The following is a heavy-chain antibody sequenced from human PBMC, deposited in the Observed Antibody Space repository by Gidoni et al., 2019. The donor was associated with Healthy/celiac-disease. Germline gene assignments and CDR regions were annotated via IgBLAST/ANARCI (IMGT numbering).Heavy chain of an antibody. CDR3: ARDPDFDYGDYSPFDY. Sequence: EVQLVESGGVLVHPGGSLLLSCAASGFTFSRYSMNWVRQAPGKGLEWVSYMRSSSSNIYYADAVKGRFTSYRDNAKNSLDLQRNSLRAEDTAVYDCARDPDFDYGDYSPFDYWGQGTLVTVSS. D-gene: IGHD4-17*01. J-gene: IGHJ4*02. CDR2: MRSSSSNI. V-gene: IGHV3-48*01. CDR1: GFTFSRYS.